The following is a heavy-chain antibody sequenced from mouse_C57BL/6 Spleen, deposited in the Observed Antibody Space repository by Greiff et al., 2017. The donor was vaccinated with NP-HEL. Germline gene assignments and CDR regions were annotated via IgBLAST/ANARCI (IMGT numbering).Heavy chain of an antibody. CDR3: ARESGGYGY. Sequence: VQRVESGGGLVKPGGSLKLSCAASGFTFSSYAMSWVRQTPEKRLEWVATISDGGSYTYYPDNVKGRFTISRDNAKTNLYLQMSHLKSEDTAMYYCARESGGYGYWGQGTTLTVSS. CDR1: GFTFSSYA. J-gene: IGHJ2*01. CDR2: ISDGGSYT. V-gene: IGHV5-4*01. D-gene: IGHD1-1*02.